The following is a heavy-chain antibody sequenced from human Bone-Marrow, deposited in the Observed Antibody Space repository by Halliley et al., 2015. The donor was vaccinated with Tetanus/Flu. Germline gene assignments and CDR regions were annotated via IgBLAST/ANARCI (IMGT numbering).Heavy chain of an antibody. CDR1: GGPIISSNCY. D-gene: IGHD3-10*01. J-gene: IGHJ4*02. Sequence: LSLTCTVSGGPIISSNCYWGWIRQPPGKGLEWIGSMFSSGSTNYNPSLKSRVTISVDTSKNQFSLKLASVTAADSAVYYCAKGRPEGLSRGIDYWGQGTLVTVSS. V-gene: IGHV4-39*01. CDR3: AKGRPEGLSRGIDY. CDR2: MFSSGST.